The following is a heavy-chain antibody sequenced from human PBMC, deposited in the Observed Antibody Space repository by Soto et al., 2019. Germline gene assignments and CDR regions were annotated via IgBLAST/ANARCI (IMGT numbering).Heavy chain of an antibody. CDR3: AGGKTGDHGTDFDY. V-gene: IGHV4-59*08. Sequence: SETLSLTCTVSGGSISSYYWSWIRQPPGKGLEWIGYIYYSGSTNYNPSLKSRVTISVDTSKNQFSLKLSSVTAADTAVYYCAGGKTGDHGTDFDYWGQGTLVTVSS. CDR1: GGSISSYY. D-gene: IGHD7-27*01. CDR2: IYYSGST. J-gene: IGHJ4*02.